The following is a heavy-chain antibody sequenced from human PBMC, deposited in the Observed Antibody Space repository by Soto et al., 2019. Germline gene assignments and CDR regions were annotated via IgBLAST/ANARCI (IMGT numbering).Heavy chain of an antibody. D-gene: IGHD3-3*01. V-gene: IGHV4-39*01. CDR2: IYYSGST. Sequence: SETLSLTCTVSGGSISSSSYYWGWIRQPPGKGLEWIGSIYYSGSTYYNPSLKSRVTISVDTSKNQFSLKLSSVTAADTAVYYCARLDDFWSGYFYSWFDPWGQGTLVTVSS. J-gene: IGHJ5*02. CDR1: GGSISSSSYY. CDR3: ARLDDFWSGYFYSWFDP.